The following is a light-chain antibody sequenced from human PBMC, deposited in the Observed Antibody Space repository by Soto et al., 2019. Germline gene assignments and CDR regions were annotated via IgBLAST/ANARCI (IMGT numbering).Light chain of an antibody. J-gene: IGLJ2*01. CDR2: EVT. V-gene: IGLV2-8*01. CDR3: SSYAGNNKLL. Sequence: QSALTQPPSASGSPGQSVTISCTGTSSDVGGYNYVSWYQQHPGKAPKFIIYEVTKRPSGVPGRFSGSKSGNTASLTVSGLQAEDEADYYCSSYAGNNKLLFGGGTKLTVL. CDR1: SSDVGGYNY.